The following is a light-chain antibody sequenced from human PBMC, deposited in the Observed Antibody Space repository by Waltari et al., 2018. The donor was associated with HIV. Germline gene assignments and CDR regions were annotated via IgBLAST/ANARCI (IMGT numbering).Light chain of an antibody. Sequence: QSALTQPASVSGSPGQSITISCTGASSDIGNYKYVSRYQHHPGIAPKLIIYEDNNRPSGVSNRFSGSKSGKTASLTISGLQAEDESDYYCSSYTDSSVIFGGGTKVTVL. CDR3: SSYTDSSVI. CDR2: EDN. V-gene: IGLV2-14*01. CDR1: SSDIGNYKY. J-gene: IGLJ2*01.